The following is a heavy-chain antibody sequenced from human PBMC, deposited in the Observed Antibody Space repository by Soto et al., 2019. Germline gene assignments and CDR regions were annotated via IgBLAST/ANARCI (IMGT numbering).Heavy chain of an antibody. D-gene: IGHD1-26*01. CDR3: ARGNQELDY. J-gene: IGHJ4*02. CDR1: GYIFTSYV. Sequence: QVQIVQSGAEVKKPGASVRVSCKASGYIFTSYVMHWVRQAPGQRLEWMGWINAGNGYTKYSPKYQGRVTITRDTSASAAHMDLSSLTSEDTAVYFCARGNQELDYWGQGTLVTVSS. V-gene: IGHV1-3*01. CDR2: INAGNGYT.